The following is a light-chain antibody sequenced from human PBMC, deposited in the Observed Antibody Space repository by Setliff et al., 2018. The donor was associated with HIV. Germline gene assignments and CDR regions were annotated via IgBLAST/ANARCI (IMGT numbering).Light chain of an antibody. Sequence: DIVMTQSPDSLAVSLGDRATINCKSSRSILYNNNNKNYLAWYQLRPGQPPKLLIYWASTRGSGVPDRFSGSGSATNFSLTISSLQADDVAIYFCQQYFATPPTFGQGTKVDIK. J-gene: IGKJ1*01. V-gene: IGKV4-1*01. CDR3: QQYFATPPT. CDR2: WAS. CDR1: RSILYNNNNKNY.